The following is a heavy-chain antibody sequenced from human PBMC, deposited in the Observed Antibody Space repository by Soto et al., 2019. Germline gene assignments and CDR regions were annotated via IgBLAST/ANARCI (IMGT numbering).Heavy chain of an antibody. CDR2: GFSSVSA. Sequence: PSETLSLTCTVSGGSVRSYNWSWIRQPANKGLEWMGRGFSSVSATYNPSLKSRVSISMDTPENRISLKLNSVTAADAGVYLCAGGGIKSGDTWGRGNLVTVSS. J-gene: IGHJ4*02. V-gene: IGHV4-4*07. CDR1: GGSVRSYN. D-gene: IGHD2-21*02. CDR3: AGGGIKSGDT.